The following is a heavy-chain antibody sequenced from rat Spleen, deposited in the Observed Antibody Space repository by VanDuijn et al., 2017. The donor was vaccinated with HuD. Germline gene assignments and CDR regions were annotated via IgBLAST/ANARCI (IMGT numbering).Heavy chain of an antibody. Sequence: EVQLMESGGGLVQPGGSMRLSCAASGFTFSDFYMNWIRQPAGKAPEWLGFIRNKANGYTTEYNPSVKGRFTISRDNAKSTLYLQMDSLRSEDTATYYCTRAGGRAGYFDYWGQGVMVTVSS. D-gene: IGHD1-11*01. J-gene: IGHJ2*01. CDR3: TRAGGRAGYFDY. V-gene: IGHV7-7*01. CDR2: IRNKANGYTT. CDR1: GFTFSDFY.